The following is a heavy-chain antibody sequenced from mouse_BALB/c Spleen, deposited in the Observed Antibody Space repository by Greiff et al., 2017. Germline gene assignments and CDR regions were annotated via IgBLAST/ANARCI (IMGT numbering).Heavy chain of an antibody. J-gene: IGHJ1*01. CDR3: ASDYGWYFDV. Sequence: EVKLQESGPGLVKPSQSLSLTCSVTGYSITSGYYWNWIRQFPGNKLEWMGYISYDGSNNYNPSLKNRISITRDTSKNQFFLKLNSVTTEDTATYYCASDYGWYFDVWGAGTTVTVSS. V-gene: IGHV3-6*02. CDR2: ISYDGSN. D-gene: IGHD1-1*01. CDR1: GYSITSGYY.